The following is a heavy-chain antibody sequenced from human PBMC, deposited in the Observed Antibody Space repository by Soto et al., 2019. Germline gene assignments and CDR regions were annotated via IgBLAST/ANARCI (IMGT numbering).Heavy chain of an antibody. J-gene: IGHJ4*01. D-gene: IGHD3-22*01. CDR2: IKSTIDGGTT. V-gene: IGHV3-15*07. Sequence: PGGSLRLSCAASGFPFPNAWMNWVRQAPGKGLEWVGRIKSTIDGGTTDYAEPVKGRFAISRDDSNNMVYLQMNSLKIEDTAVYYCTTDSYSTIIIVRFDYWGHGTLVTVSP. CDR1: GFPFPNAW. CDR3: TTDSYSTIIIVRFDY.